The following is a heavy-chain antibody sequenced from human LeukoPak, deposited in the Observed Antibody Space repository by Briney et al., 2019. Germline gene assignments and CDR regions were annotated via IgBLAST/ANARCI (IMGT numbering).Heavy chain of an antibody. CDR1: GGSFSDYY. CDR3: ARRAPFSNWFDP. CDR2: INHSGST. D-gene: IGHD2-2*01. Sequence: SETLSLTCAVYGGSFSDYYWSWIRQPPGKGLEWIGEINHSGSTNYNPSLKSRVTISVDTSKNQFSLELSSVTAADTAVYYCARRAPFSNWFDPWGQGTLVIVSS. J-gene: IGHJ5*02. V-gene: IGHV4-34*01.